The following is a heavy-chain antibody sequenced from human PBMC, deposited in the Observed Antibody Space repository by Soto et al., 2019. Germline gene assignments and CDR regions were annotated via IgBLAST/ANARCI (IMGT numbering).Heavy chain of an antibody. CDR3: ARDGDGYNN. D-gene: IGHD5-12*01. J-gene: IGHJ4*02. Sequence: SETLSLTCTVSGGSISSSSYYWGWIRQPPGKGLEWIGSIYYSGSTYYNPSLKSRVTISVDTSKNQFSLKLSSVTAADTAVYYCARDGDGYNNWGQGTLVTVSS. CDR1: GGSISSSSYY. V-gene: IGHV4-39*02. CDR2: IYYSGST.